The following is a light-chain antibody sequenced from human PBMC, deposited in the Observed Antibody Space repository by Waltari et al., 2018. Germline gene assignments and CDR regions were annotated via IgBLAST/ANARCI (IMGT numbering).Light chain of an antibody. Sequence: EIVMTQSAATLSVSPGERATLSCRASRSVSTNLAWYQQKPGQPPRLLIFGASTTATGVPARFSGSGSGTEFTLTISTMQFEDSAVYYCQQYDNWPPFTFGGGTKVEIK. CDR2: GAS. J-gene: IGKJ4*01. CDR3: QQYDNWPPFT. CDR1: RSVSTN. V-gene: IGKV3-15*01.